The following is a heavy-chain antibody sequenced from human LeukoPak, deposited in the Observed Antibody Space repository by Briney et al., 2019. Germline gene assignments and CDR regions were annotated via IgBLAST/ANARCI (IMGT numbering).Heavy chain of an antibody. CDR3: APSVLSSFDY. D-gene: IGHD3-3*01. CDR2: ISGNSDSA. Sequence: GGSLRLSCVASGFTFSKYPMTWVRQAPGKGLEWVSSISGNSDSAFYADSVKGRFTIFRDNSKYTLYLQMNSLRAEDAALYFCAPSVLSSFDYWGQGTLVTVSS. J-gene: IGHJ4*02. CDR1: GFTFSKYP. V-gene: IGHV3-23*01.